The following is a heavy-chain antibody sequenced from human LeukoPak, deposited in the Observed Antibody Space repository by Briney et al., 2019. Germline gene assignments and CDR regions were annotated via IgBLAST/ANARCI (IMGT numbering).Heavy chain of an antibody. J-gene: IGHJ4*02. CDR2: INWSGETT. D-gene: IGHD6-25*01. Sequence: GGSLRLSCAASGFSLEDFGMSWVRQAPGQGLEWVSGINWSGETTSYAASVEGRFTISRDNAKKALYLQMNSLRAEDTALYYCARGYTSGGVDHWGQGTLVTVSS. V-gene: IGHV3-20*04. CDR3: ARGYTSGGVDH. CDR1: GFSLEDFG.